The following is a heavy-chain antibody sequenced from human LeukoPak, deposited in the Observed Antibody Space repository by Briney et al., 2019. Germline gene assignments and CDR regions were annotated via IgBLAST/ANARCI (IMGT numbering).Heavy chain of an antibody. CDR2: INPNSGGT. CDR1: GYTFTGYY. J-gene: IGHJ4*02. CDR3: AREAPAAAGTFDY. Sequence: ASVKVSCKASGYTFTGYYMHWVRQAPGQGLGWMGWINPNSGGTNYAQKFQGRVTMTRDTSISTAYMELSRLGSDDTAVYYCAREAPAAAGTFDYWGQGTLVTVSS. D-gene: IGHD6-13*01. V-gene: IGHV1-2*02.